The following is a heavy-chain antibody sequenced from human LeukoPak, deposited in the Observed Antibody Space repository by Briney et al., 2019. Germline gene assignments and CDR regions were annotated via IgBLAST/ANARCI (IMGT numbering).Heavy chain of an antibody. CDR3: AKGRGYDRWDAFDI. CDR2: ISWNSGSI. D-gene: IGHD5-12*01. V-gene: IGHV3-9*01. J-gene: IGHJ3*02. CDR1: GFTFDDYA. Sequence: PGGSLRLSCAASGFTFDDYAMHWVRQAPGKGLEWVSGISWNSGSIGYADSVKGRFTISRDNAKNSLYLQMNSLRAEDTALYYCAKGRGYDRWDAFDIWGQGTMVTVSS.